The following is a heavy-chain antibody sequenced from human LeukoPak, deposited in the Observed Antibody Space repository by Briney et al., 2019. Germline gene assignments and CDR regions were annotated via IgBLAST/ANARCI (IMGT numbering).Heavy chain of an antibody. D-gene: IGHD5-18*01. J-gene: IGHJ4*02. V-gene: IGHV4-59*10. CDR2: IYTSGST. CDR1: GGSFSGYY. Sequence: KPSETLSLTCAVYGGSFSGYYWSWIRQPGGKGLEWIGRIYTSGSTNYNPSLKSRVTISVDTSKNQFSLKLSSVTAADTAVYYCARAPRGYSYGLFDYWGQGTLVTVSS. CDR3: ARAPRGYSYGLFDY.